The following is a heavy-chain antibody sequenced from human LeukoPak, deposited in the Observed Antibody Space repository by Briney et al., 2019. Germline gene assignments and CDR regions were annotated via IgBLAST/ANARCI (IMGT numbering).Heavy chain of an antibody. CDR3: AISSWHQIQTSDY. J-gene: IGHJ4*02. V-gene: IGHV4-34*01. CDR1: GGSFSGYY. D-gene: IGHD6-13*01. CDR2: INHRGST. Sequence: PSETLSLTCAVYGGSFSGYYWSWIRQPPGKGLEWIGEINHRGSTNYNPSLKSRVTISVDTSKNQFSLKLSSVTAADTAVYYCAISSWHQIQTSDYWGQGTLVTVSS.